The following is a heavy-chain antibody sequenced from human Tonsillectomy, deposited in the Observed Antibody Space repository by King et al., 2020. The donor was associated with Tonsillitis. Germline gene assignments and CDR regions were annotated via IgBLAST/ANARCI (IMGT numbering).Heavy chain of an antibody. V-gene: IGHV5-10-1*03. CDR2: IDPSDSYT. CDR1: GYDFSTYW. D-gene: IGHD3-10*01. CDR3: ARIRGWTPGTFEI. J-gene: IGHJ3*02. Sequence: VQLVESGAEAKRPGEALRISCQASGYDFSTYWIAWVRQVPGRGLQCMGRIDPSDSYTNYSPSFKGHVIISADNSISTAYLQWSSLKASDTAFYYCARIRGWTPGTFEIWGQGTLVTVSS.